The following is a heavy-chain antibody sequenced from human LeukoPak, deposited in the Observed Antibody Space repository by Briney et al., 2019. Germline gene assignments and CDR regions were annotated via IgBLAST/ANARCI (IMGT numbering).Heavy chain of an antibody. CDR3: ARDRGDYYGSGKHTRGYYYYGMDV. J-gene: IGHJ6*02. D-gene: IGHD3-10*01. CDR1: GGSISSYY. V-gene: IGHV4-4*07. CDR2: IYTSGST. Sequence: SETLSLTCTVSGGSISSYYWSWIRQPAGKGLEWIGRIYTSGSTNYNPFLKSRVTMSVDTSKNQFSLKLSSVTAADTAVYYCARDRGDYYGSGKHTRGYYYYGMDVWGQGTTVTVSS.